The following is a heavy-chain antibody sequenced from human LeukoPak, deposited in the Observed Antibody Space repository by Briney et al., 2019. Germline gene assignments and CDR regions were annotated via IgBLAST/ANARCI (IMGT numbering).Heavy chain of an antibody. V-gene: IGHV1-3*01. Sequence: GASVKVSCKASGYTFTSYAMHWVRQAPGQRLEWMGWINAGNGNTKYSQKFQGRVTITRDTSASTAYMELSSLRSEDTAVYYCARDGPGLTMPYYWGQGTLVTVSS. CDR3: ARDGPGLTMPYY. J-gene: IGHJ4*02. D-gene: IGHD4/OR15-4a*01. CDR1: GYTFTSYA. CDR2: INAGNGNT.